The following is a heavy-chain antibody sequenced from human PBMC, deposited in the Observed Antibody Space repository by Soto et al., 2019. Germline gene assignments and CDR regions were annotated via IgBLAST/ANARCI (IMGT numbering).Heavy chain of an antibody. CDR2: IKQDGSEK. D-gene: IGHD3-10*01. CDR3: ARARGSRSLDV. Sequence: HPGGSLRLSCGVSGFTFSDYWMTWVRQAPGKGLEWVANIKQDGSEKSYVDSVKGRFTISRENAKSSLYLQMNSLRVEDTAIYYCARARGSRSLDVWGQGTTVTVSS. CDR1: GFTFSDYW. V-gene: IGHV3-7*03. J-gene: IGHJ6*02.